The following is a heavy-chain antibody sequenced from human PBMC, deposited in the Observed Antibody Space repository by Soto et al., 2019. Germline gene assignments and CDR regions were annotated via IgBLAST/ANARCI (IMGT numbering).Heavy chain of an antibody. V-gene: IGHV4-59*01. J-gene: IGHJ5*02. CDR3: ARYGSGSSPWFDP. CDR1: GGSISGNY. Sequence: PSETLSLTCSVSGGSISGNYWSWVRQPPGKGLEWIGYIYYSGSTIYNPSLKSRVTISVDPSKNQFSLKLTSVTAADTAVYYCARYGSGSSPWFDPCGEGTLVNVSS. D-gene: IGHD3-10*01. CDR2: IYYSGST.